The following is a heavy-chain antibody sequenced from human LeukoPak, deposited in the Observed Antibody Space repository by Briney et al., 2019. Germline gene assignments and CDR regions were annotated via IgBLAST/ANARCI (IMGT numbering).Heavy chain of an antibody. CDR3: AGEAMAANWFDP. CDR2: ISSSSSYI. J-gene: IGHJ5*02. D-gene: IGHD5-18*01. Sequence: GALRLSCAASGFTFSSYSMNWVRQAPGKGLEWVSSISSSSSYIYYADSVKGRFTISRDNAKNSLYLQMNSLRAEDTAVCYCAGEAMAANWFDPWGQGTLVTVSS. V-gene: IGHV3-21*01. CDR1: GFTFSSYS.